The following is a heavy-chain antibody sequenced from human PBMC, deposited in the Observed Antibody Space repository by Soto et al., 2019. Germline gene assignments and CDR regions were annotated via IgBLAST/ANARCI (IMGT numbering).Heavy chain of an antibody. J-gene: IGHJ6*02. CDR1: GGSFSGYY. V-gene: IGHV4-34*01. CDR2: INHSGST. CDR3: ARGPLLYYYYSSGYYYVYYYYGMDV. D-gene: IGHD3-22*01. Sequence: SETLSLTCAVYGGSFSGYYWSWIRQPPGKGLEWIGEINHSGSTNYNPSLKSRVTISVDTSKNQFSMKLSSVTAADTAVYYCARGPLLYYYYSSGYYYVYYYYGMDVWGQGTTVTVSS.